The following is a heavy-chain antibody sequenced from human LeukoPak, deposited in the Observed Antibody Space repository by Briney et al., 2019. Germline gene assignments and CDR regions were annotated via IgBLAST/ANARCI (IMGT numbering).Heavy chain of an antibody. CDR1: GGSFSGYY. Sequence: SETLSLTCAVYGGSFSGYYWSWIRQPPGKGLEWIGEINHSGSTNYNPSLKSRVTISVDTSKNQFSLKLSSVTAADTAVYYCARDALEISAAAASLDYWGQGTLVTVSS. J-gene: IGHJ4*02. CDR2: INHSGST. V-gene: IGHV4-34*01. D-gene: IGHD6-13*01. CDR3: ARDALEISAAAASLDY.